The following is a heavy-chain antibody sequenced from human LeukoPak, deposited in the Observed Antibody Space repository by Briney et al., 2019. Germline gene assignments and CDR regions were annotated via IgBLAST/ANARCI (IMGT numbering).Heavy chain of an antibody. V-gene: IGHV3-30*18. CDR2: ISYDGSNK. J-gene: IGHJ3*02. D-gene: IGHD3-3*01. Sequence: GGSLRLSCAASGFTFSSYGMHWVRQAPGKGLEWVAVISYDGSNKYYADSVKGRFTISRDNAKNSLDPQMESLRAEDTAVYYCAKDTGSPADAITMEDNAFDIWGQGTMVTVSS. CDR1: GFTFSSYG. CDR3: AKDTGSPADAITMEDNAFDI.